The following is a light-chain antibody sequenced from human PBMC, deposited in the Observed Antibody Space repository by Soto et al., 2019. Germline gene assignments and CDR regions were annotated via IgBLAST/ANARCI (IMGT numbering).Light chain of an antibody. CDR3: QQYNNWPPYT. Sequence: EIVMTQSPATLSVSPGERATLSCRASQTVSNNLAWYQQKPGRAPRLLIYNASARATGIPARCSGSGSGTEFTLTISSLQSEDFAVYYCQQYNNWPPYTFGQGTKLKIK. CDR1: QTVSNN. J-gene: IGKJ2*01. V-gene: IGKV3-15*01. CDR2: NAS.